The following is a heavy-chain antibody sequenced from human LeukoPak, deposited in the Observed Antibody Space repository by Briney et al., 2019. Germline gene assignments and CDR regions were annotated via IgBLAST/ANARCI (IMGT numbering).Heavy chain of an antibody. CDR1: GFTFSSYG. V-gene: IGHV3-30*18. J-gene: IGHJ4*02. CDR3: AKDMYDWNYTFDY. D-gene: IGHD1-7*01. CDR2: ISYDGSNK. Sequence: GGFLRLSCAASGFTFSSYGMHWVRQAPGKGLEWVAVISYDGSNKYYADSVKGRFTISRDNSKNTLYLQMNSLRAEDTAVYYCAKDMYDWNYTFDYWGQGTLVTVSS.